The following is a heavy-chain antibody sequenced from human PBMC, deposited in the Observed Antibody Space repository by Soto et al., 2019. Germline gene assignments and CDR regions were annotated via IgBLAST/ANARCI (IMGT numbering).Heavy chain of an antibody. J-gene: IGHJ6*02. V-gene: IGHV4-4*07. CDR2: IYTSGST. CDR1: GGSISSYY. D-gene: IGHD3-10*01. Sequence: SETLSLTCTVSGGSISSYYWSWIRQPAGKGLEWIGRIYTSGSTNYNPSLKSRVTMSVDTSKNQFSLKLSSVTAADTAVYYCARPTMVRGSYPDYYYYSGMDVWGQGTTVTVS. CDR3: ARPTMVRGSYPDYYYYSGMDV.